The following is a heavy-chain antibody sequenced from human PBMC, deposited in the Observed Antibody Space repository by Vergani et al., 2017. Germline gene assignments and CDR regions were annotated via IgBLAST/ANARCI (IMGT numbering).Heavy chain of an antibody. Sequence: QVQLVQSGSELKKPGASVKVSCEASGYTFTDYAMTWVRQAPGQGLEWMGWINTNTGNPTYAQGFTGRFVFSLDTSVSTAYLQINSLKAEDTAVYYCARDPLYSTTWPFLLLDMDVWGQGTTVTVSS. D-gene: IGHD6-13*01. V-gene: IGHV7-4-1*02. CDR3: ARDPLYSTTWPFLLLDMDV. CDR1: GYTFTDYA. CDR2: INTNTGNP. J-gene: IGHJ6*02.